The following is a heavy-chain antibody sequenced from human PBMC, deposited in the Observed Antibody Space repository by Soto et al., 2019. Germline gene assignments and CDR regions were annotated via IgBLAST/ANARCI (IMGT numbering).Heavy chain of an antibody. CDR2: IDPSGGST. V-gene: IGHV1-46*03. CDR3: ARGRPYNRYGDDAFDI. Sequence: GSVKVSCKASGYTFTTYYIHWVRQAPGQGFEWMGIIDPSGGSTSYAQKFQGRVTMTRDTSTSTVYMELSTLRSEDTAVYYCARGRPYNRYGDDAFDIWGQGTMVTVSS. J-gene: IGHJ3*02. D-gene: IGHD1-1*01. CDR1: GYTFTTYY.